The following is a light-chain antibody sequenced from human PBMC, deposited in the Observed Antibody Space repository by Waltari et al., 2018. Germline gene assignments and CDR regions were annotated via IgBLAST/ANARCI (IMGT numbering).Light chain of an antibody. J-gene: IGKJ4*01. CDR1: QSISSW. Sequence: DIQMTQSPSTLSASVGDRVTITCRASQSISSWLAWYQQKPGKAPKLLIYKASSLESGGPSRFSGSGSGTEFTLTIRSLQPDDFATYYCQQYNSSPLAFGGGTKVEIK. CDR3: QQYNSSPLA. CDR2: KAS. V-gene: IGKV1-5*03.